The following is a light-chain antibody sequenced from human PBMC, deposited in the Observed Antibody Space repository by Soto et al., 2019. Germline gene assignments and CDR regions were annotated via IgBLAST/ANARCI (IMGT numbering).Light chain of an antibody. V-gene: IGKV3-20*01. CDR1: RSVPSAY. CDR2: GAS. CDR3: QQLGASPYT. Sequence: PGERXXXXXRASRSVPSAYLAWSQHKPGQAPRLLIFGASNRATGIPDRFSGSGSGTDFTLTISRLEPEDFAVYYCQQLGASPYTFGLGTKLEIK. J-gene: IGKJ2*01.